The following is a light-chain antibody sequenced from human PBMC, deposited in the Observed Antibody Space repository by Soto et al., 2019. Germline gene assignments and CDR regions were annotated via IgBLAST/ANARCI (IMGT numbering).Light chain of an antibody. CDR3: SSYTSSSTPLYV. CDR2: DVS. CDR1: SSDVGAYDY. J-gene: IGLJ1*01. V-gene: IGLV2-14*03. Sequence: QSVLTQPASVSGSPGQSIAISCTGASSDVGAYDYVSWYQQHPGKAPKLMIYDVSNRPSGVSNRFSGSKSGNTASLTISGLQAEDEADYCCSSYTSSSTPLYVFGTGTRSPS.